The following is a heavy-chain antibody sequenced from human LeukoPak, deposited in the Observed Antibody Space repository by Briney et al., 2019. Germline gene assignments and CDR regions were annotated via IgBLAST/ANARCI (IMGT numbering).Heavy chain of an antibody. CDR3: ARAPMYYYGSGSYLDY. CDR1: GGTFSSCA. CDR2: IIPIFGTA. V-gene: IGHV1-69*13. D-gene: IGHD3-10*01. Sequence: GASVKVSCKASGGTFSSCAISWVRQAPGQGLEWMGGIIPIFGTANYAQKFQGRVTITADESTSTAYMELSSLRSEDTAVYYCARAPMYYYGSGSYLDYWGQGTLVTVSS. J-gene: IGHJ4*02.